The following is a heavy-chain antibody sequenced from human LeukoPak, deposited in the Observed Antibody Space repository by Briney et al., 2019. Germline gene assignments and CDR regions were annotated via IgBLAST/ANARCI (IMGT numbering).Heavy chain of an antibody. J-gene: IGHJ4*02. CDR3: ARYIGSGPYYY. Sequence: SVKVSCKASGYTFTSYYMHWVRQAPGQGLEWMGGIIPIFGTANYAQKFQGRVTITTDESTSTAYMELSSLRSEDTAVYYCARYIGSGPYYYWGQGTLVTVSS. CDR2: IIPIFGTA. CDR1: GYTFTSYY. V-gene: IGHV1-69*05. D-gene: IGHD6-19*01.